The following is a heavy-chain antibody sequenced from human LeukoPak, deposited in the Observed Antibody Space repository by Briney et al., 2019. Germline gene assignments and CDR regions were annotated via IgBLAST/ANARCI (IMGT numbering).Heavy chain of an antibody. Sequence: GRSLRLSCAASGFIFSSYGMHWVRQAPGEGLEWMALISYDGSNKHYADSVKGRFTISRDNSKNTLYLQMNSLRAEDTAVYYCAKDLERTVTYSSSWLHYYGMDVWGQGTTVTVSS. CDR1: GFIFSSYG. CDR2: ISYDGSNK. D-gene: IGHD6-13*01. V-gene: IGHV3-30*18. CDR3: AKDLERTVTYSSSWLHYYGMDV. J-gene: IGHJ6*02.